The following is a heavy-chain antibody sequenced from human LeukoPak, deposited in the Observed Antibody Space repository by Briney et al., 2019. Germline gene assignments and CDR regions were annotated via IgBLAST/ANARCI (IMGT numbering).Heavy chain of an antibody. V-gene: IGHV4-39*07. CDR3: ARSPFPVSDFDY. CDR2: IYYSGST. CDR1: GGSISSSSYY. J-gene: IGHJ4*02. Sequence: SEALSLTCTVSGGSISSSSYYWGWIRQPPGKGPEWIGSIYYSGSTYYNPPLKSRVTISVDTSKNQFSLKLSSVPAADTAVYYYARSPFPVSDFDYWGQGTLVTVSS.